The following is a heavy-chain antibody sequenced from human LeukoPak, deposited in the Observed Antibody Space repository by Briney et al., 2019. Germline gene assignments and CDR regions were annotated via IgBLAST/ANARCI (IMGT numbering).Heavy chain of an antibody. J-gene: IGHJ4*02. CDR2: IYSGGST. CDR3: TMIEWERWRG. CDR1: GFTVSNNY. D-gene: IGHD1-26*01. Sequence: QPGGSLRLSCAASGFTVSNNYMNWVRQAPGKGLEWVSVIYSGGSTSYADSVKGRFTISRDNTKNSLYLRMNSLRAEDTAVYYCTMIEWERWRGWGQGTLVTVSS. V-gene: IGHV3-66*01.